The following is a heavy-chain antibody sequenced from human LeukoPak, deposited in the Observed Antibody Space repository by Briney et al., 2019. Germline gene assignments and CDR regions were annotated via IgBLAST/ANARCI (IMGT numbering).Heavy chain of an antibody. D-gene: IGHD1-26*01. CDR2: ISGSGGST. CDR3: AKDLGLVGATTPYYYYYYYVDV. V-gene: IGHV3-23*01. Sequence: GGSLRLSCAASGFTFSSYGMSWVRQAPGKGLEWVSAISGSGGSTYYADSVKGRFTISRDNSKNTLYLQMNSLRAENTAVYYCAKDLGLVGATTPYYYYYYYVDVWGKGTTVTISS. J-gene: IGHJ6*03. CDR1: GFTFSSYG.